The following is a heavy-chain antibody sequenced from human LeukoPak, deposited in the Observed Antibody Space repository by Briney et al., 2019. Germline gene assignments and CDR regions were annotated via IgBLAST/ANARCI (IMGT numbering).Heavy chain of an antibody. CDR3: AELGITMIGGV. V-gene: IGHV3-9*01. J-gene: IGHJ6*04. D-gene: IGHD3-10*02. CDR1: GFTFDDYA. Sequence: GGSLRLSCAASGFTFDDYAMHWVRQAPGKGLEWVSGISWNSGTISYADSVKGRFTISRDNAKNSLYLQMNSLRAEDTAVYYCAELGITMIGGVWGKGTTVTISS. CDR2: ISWNSGTI.